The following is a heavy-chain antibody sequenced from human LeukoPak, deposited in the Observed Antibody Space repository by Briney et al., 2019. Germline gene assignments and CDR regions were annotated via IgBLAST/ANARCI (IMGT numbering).Heavy chain of an antibody. Sequence: PSETLSLTCTVSGNSISSGDYYWSWIRQPAGKGLEWIRRIYTSGNTHYNPSLKSRVTMSVDTSKNQFSLKLSSVTAADTAVYYCARLSTVTTSFDYWGQGTLVTVSS. CDR3: ARLSTVTTSFDY. D-gene: IGHD4-17*01. J-gene: IGHJ4*02. CDR1: GNSISSGDYY. CDR2: IYTSGNT. V-gene: IGHV4-61*02.